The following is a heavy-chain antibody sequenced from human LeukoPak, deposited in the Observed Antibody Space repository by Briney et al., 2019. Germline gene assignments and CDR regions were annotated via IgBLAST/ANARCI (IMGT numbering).Heavy chain of an antibody. CDR2: IKQDGSEK. CDR1: GFTFSSYW. D-gene: IGHD6-13*01. CDR3: ARAAYSSTWCSRYFDL. Sequence: GGSLRLSCAASGFTFSSYWMSWVRQAPGKGLEWVANIKQDGSEKYSVDSVKGRFTISRDNAKNTLYLQINSLRAEDTAVYYCARAAYSSTWCSRYFDLWGRGTLVTVSS. V-gene: IGHV3-7*01. J-gene: IGHJ2*01.